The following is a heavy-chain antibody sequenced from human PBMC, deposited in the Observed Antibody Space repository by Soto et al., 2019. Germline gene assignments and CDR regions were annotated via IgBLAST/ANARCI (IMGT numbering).Heavy chain of an antibody. CDR3: ARNRFWSGYYPLYYFDY. CDR2: ISYDGSNK. Sequence: GGSLRLSCAASGFTFSSYGMHWVRQAPGKGLEWVAVISYDGSNKYYADSVKGRFTISRDNSKNTLYLQMNSLRAEDTAVYYCARNRFWSGYYPLYYFDYWGQGTLVTVSS. D-gene: IGHD3-3*01. V-gene: IGHV3-30*03. CDR1: GFTFSSYG. J-gene: IGHJ4*02.